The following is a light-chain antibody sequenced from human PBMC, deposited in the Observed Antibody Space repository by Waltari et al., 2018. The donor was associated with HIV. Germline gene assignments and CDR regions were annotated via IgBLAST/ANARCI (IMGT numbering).Light chain of an antibody. CDR1: SGPVTSGHH. CDR2: DAN. V-gene: IGLV7-46*01. Sequence: QAVVTQEPALTVSPGGPVTPTCGSSSGPVTSGHHPHWFQQKPGQDPRALIYDANNRQSWTPARFSGSLLGGKAALTLSDAQPEDEADYFCLLSYSGARPAIFGGGTKLSVL. CDR3: LLSYSGARPAI. J-gene: IGLJ2*01.